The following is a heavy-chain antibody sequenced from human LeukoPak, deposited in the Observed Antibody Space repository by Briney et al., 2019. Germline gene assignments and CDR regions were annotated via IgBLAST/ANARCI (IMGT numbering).Heavy chain of an antibody. J-gene: IGHJ4*02. Sequence: PGGSLRLSCAASGFTFSSYGVHWVRQAPGKGLEWVALISYDGSNKYYADSVKGRFTISRGNSKNTLYLQMNSLRAEDTAVYYCAKDQPDIVVVPAANLLDYWGQGTLVTVSS. CDR2: ISYDGSNK. CDR1: GFTFSSYG. D-gene: IGHD2-2*01. CDR3: AKDQPDIVVVPAANLLDY. V-gene: IGHV3-30*12.